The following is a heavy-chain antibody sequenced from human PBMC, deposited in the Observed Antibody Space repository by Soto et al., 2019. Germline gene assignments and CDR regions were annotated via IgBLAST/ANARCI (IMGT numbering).Heavy chain of an antibody. J-gene: IGHJ4*02. V-gene: IGHV4-34*01. CDR1: GGSCSGYY. D-gene: IGHD3-10*01. CDR3: ARRAYGSGSTQPPYYFDY. CDR2: INHSGST. Sequence: PSETLSLTCAFYGGSCSGYYWSWIRQPPGKGLEWIGEINHSGSTNYNPSLKSRVTISVDTSKNQFSLKLSSVTAADTAVYYCARRAYGSGSTQPPYYFDYWGQGTLVTVSS.